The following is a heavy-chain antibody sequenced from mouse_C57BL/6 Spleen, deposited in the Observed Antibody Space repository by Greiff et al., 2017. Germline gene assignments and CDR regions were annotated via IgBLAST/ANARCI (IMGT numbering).Heavy chain of an antibody. CDR3: ARYTHYYGSSYRYFDY. D-gene: IGHD1-1*01. CDR2: IYPGGGYT. J-gene: IGHJ2*01. CDR1: GYTFTNYW. V-gene: IGHV1-63*01. Sequence: QVQLQQSGAELVRPGTSVKMSCKASGYTFTNYWIGWAKQRPGHGLEWIGDIYPGGGYTNYNEKFKGKATLTADKSSSTAYMQFSSLTSEDSAIXYCARYTHYYGSSYRYFDYWGQGTTLTVSS.